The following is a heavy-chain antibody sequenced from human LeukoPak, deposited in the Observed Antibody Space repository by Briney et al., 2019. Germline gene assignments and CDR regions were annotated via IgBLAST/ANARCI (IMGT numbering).Heavy chain of an antibody. J-gene: IGHJ4*02. V-gene: IGHV4-38-2*01. Sequence: SETLSLTYAVSGYSISSGYYWGWIRQPPGKGLEWIGSIYHSGDTYYNPSLKSRITISVDTSKNQFSLKLNSVTAADTAVYYCARQGYCSGGTCYRYFDYWGQGTLVTVSS. D-gene: IGHD2-15*01. CDR1: GYSISSGYY. CDR3: ARQGYCSGGTCYRYFDY. CDR2: IYHSGDT.